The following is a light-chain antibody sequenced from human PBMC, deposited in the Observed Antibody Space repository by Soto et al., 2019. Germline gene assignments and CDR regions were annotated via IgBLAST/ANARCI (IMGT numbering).Light chain of an antibody. J-gene: IGKJ1*01. CDR3: MQGTHWPRT. CDR2: KVS. CDR1: ESLVATDGITY. V-gene: IGKV2-30*01. Sequence: DVVMTQSPVSLPVTLGQPASISCRSSESLVATDGITYLNWFHXRKGQSPRGXIYKVSDRDSGVPDRFRGSGSGTDLTMRISRVEAEDGGIYDGMQGTHWPRTFGQGTKVDIK.